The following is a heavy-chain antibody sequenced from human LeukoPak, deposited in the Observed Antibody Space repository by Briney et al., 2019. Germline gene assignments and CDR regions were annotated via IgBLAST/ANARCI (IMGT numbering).Heavy chain of an antibody. D-gene: IGHD1-7*01. Sequence: SETLSLTCTVSGGSISSNNYYWSWIRQPPGKGLEWIGEINHSGTTNYNPSLKSRVTISVDTSKNQFSLKLTSVTAADTAVYYCARGWGWNFLYWGQGTLVTVSS. CDR2: INHSGTT. V-gene: IGHV4-39*07. CDR1: GGSISSNNYY. J-gene: IGHJ4*02. CDR3: ARGWGWNFLY.